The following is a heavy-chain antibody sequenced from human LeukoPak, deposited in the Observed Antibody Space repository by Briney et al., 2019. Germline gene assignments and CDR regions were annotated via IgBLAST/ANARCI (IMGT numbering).Heavy chain of an antibody. CDR1: GFTFSNYA. CDR3: AKAGYYDSSGYYIDYYYYYMDV. Sequence: GGSLRLSCAASGFTFSNYAMSWVRQAPGKGLEWVSAISGSGGSSYYADSVKGWFTISRDNSKNTLYLQMNSLRAEDTAVYYCAKAGYYDSSGYYIDYYYYYMDVWGKGTTVTVSS. CDR2: ISGSGGSS. V-gene: IGHV3-23*01. D-gene: IGHD3-22*01. J-gene: IGHJ6*03.